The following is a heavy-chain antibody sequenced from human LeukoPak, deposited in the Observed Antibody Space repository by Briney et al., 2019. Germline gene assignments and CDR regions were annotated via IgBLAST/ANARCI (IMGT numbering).Heavy chain of an antibody. CDR2: IYHSGST. V-gene: IGHV4-39*07. J-gene: IGHJ3*02. CDR3: ARDAGYSSGWYLAFDI. D-gene: IGHD6-19*01. CDR1: GGSISSNSYY. Sequence: PSETLSLTCTVSGGSISSNSYYWGWGRQPPGRGREWIGEIYHSGSTNYNPSLKSRVTISVDTSKNQFSLKLSSVTAADTAVYYCARDAGYSSGWYLAFDIWGQGTMVTVSS.